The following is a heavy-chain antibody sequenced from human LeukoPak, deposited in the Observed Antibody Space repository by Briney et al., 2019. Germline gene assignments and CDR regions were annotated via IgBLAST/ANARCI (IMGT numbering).Heavy chain of an antibody. V-gene: IGHV3-23*01. J-gene: IGHJ4*02. CDR3: ARDYGDYGLDY. Sequence: GGSLRLSCAASGFSFSNFGMNWVRQGLGKGLEWVSSITGRGSSAYYADSVKGRFTISRDNSKSTLYLQMNSLRGDDTAEYYCARDYGDYGLDYWGQGALVTVAS. CDR2: ITGRGSSA. D-gene: IGHD4-17*01. CDR1: GFSFSNFG.